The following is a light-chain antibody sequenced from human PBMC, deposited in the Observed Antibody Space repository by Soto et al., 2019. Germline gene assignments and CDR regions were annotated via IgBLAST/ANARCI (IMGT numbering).Light chain of an antibody. CDR2: EAS. CDR3: QQRSNWPST. CDR1: QSVSSSY. V-gene: IGKV3-11*01. Sequence: EIVLTQSPGTLSLSPGERATLSCRASQSVSSSYLSWYQQKPGRAPRLLIYEASNRATGIPARFGGSGSGTDFTLTISSLEPEDFAVYYCQQRSNWPSTFGGGTKVDIK. J-gene: IGKJ4*01.